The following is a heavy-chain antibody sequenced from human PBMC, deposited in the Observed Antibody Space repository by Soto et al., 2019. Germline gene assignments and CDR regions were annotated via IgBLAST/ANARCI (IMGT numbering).Heavy chain of an antibody. Sequence: QVQLVQSGAEVKKPGSSVKVSCKASGGTFSSYAISWVRQAPGQGLEWMGGIIPIFGTANYAQKFQGRVTITADESTSTAYMELSSLRSEDTAVYYCARDPVYGVTTGYYYGMDVWGQGTTVTVSS. D-gene: IGHD4-17*01. J-gene: IGHJ6*02. V-gene: IGHV1-69*01. CDR3: ARDPVYGVTTGYYYGMDV. CDR2: IIPIFGTA. CDR1: GGTFSSYA.